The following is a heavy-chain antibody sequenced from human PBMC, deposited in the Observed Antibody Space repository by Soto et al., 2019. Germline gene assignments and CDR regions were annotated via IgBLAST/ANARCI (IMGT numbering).Heavy chain of an antibody. CDR1: GFTFSSYS. J-gene: IGHJ5*02. Sequence: EVQLVESGGGLVQPGGSLRLSCAASGFTFSSYSINWVRQAPGKGLEWVSYISSSSSTIYYADSVKGRLTISRDNAKNSLYLQMNGLRAEDTAVYYCARHPERIAEIGWFDPWGQGTLVTVSS. D-gene: IGHD6-13*01. V-gene: IGHV3-48*01. CDR2: ISSSSSTI. CDR3: ARHPERIAEIGWFDP.